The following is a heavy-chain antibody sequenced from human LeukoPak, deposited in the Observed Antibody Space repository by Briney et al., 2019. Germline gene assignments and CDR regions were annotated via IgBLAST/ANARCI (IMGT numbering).Heavy chain of an antibody. J-gene: IGHJ4*02. CDR2: IIPIFGTA. CDR3: ARDAGYYDFWSGYHGY. V-gene: IGHV1-69*05. D-gene: IGHD3-3*01. CDR1: GGTFSSYA. Sequence: SVKVSCRASGGTFSSYAISWVRQAPGQGLEWIGRIIPIFGTANYAQKFQGRVTITTDESTSTAYMELSSLRSEDTAVYYCARDAGYYDFWSGYHGYWGQGTLVTVSS.